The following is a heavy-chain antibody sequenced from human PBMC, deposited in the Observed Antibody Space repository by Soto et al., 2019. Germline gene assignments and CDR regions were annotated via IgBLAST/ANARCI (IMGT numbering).Heavy chain of an antibody. CDR2: INPNSGGT. CDR3: ARAPLRGYCSGGSCYRDYYYYYYMDV. J-gene: IGHJ6*03. D-gene: IGHD2-15*01. V-gene: IGHV1-2*04. CDR1: GYTFTGYY. Sequence: ASVKVSCTASGYTFTGYYMHWVRQAPGQGLEWMGWINPNSGGTNYAQKFQGWVTMTRDTSISTAYMELSRLRSDDTAVYYCARAPLRGYCSGGSCYRDYYYYYYMDVWGKGTTVTVSS.